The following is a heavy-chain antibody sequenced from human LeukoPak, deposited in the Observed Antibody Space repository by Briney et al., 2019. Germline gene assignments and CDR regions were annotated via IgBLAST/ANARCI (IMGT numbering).Heavy chain of an antibody. D-gene: IGHD2-15*01. Sequence: GRTLRLSCAASGFTFSSYGMSWVRQAPGKGLEWVSAISTTGGTTYYAASVKGRFTISRDNSRNTLYLQVNSLRAEDMAIYYCAKNGDRGAYCSGGTCYPYFYYYMDVWGKGTTVTFSS. CDR3: AKNGDRGAYCSGGTCYPYFYYYMDV. J-gene: IGHJ6*03. V-gene: IGHV3-23*01. CDR1: GFTFSSYG. CDR2: ISTTGGTT.